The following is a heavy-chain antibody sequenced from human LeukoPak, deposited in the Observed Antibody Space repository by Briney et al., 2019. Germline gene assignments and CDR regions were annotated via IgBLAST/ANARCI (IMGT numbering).Heavy chain of an antibody. CDR1: GFTFSSYS. CDR2: ISGSSNNI. J-gene: IGHJ5*02. D-gene: IGHD6-6*01. V-gene: IGHV3-21*01. Sequence: GGSLRLSCAASGFTFSSYSMNWVRQAPGKGLEWVSSISGSSNNIYYADSVKGRFTISRDNAKNSLYLQINNLRAEDTVVYYCALELYSGSNWFEPWGQGTLVTVS. CDR3: ALELYSGSNWFEP.